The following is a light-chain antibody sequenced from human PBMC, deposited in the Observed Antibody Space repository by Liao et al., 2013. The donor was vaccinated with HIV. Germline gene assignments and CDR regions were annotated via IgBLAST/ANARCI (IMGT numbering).Light chain of an antibody. Sequence: SYELTQTPSVSVSPGQTANITCSGDKLGDKFACWYQQRPGQSPVLVIYQDSLRPSGIPERFSGSSSGTTVTLTISGVQAEDEADYYCQSADSSGTYVVFGGGTKLTVL. CDR1: KLGDKF. V-gene: IGLV3-25*03. CDR2: QDS. J-gene: IGLJ2*01. CDR3: QSADSSGTYVV.